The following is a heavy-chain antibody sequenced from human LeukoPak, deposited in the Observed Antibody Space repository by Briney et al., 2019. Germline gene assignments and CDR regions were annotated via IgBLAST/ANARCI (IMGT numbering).Heavy chain of an antibody. CDR3: ASSKYYYDSSGRRQDAFDI. CDR1: GGTFSSYA. Sequence: ASVKVSCKASGGTFSSYAISWVRQAPGQGLEWMGGIIPVFGTANYAQKFQGRVTITTDESTSTAYMELSSLRSDDTAVYYCASSKYYYDSSGRRQDAFDIWGQGTMVTVSS. J-gene: IGHJ3*02. D-gene: IGHD3-22*01. V-gene: IGHV1-69*05. CDR2: IIPVFGTA.